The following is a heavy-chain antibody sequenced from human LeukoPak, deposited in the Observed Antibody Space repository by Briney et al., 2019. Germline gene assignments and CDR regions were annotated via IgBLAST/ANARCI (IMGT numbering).Heavy chain of an antibody. CDR1: GFTFSSYG. V-gene: IGHV3-33*01. J-gene: IGHJ5*02. CDR2: IWYDGSNK. Sequence: GGSLRLSCAASGFTFSSYGMHWVRQAPGKGLEWVAVIWYDGSNKYYADSVKGRFTISRDNSRNTLYLQMNSLRAEDTAVYYCARGPYDFWSGRIRYNWFDPWGQGTLVTVSS. CDR3: ARGPYDFWSGRIRYNWFDP. D-gene: IGHD3-3*01.